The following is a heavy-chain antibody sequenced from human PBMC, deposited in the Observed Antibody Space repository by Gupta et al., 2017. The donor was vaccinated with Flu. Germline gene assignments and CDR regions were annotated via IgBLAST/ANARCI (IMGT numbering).Heavy chain of an antibody. V-gene: IGHV3-74*01. J-gene: IGHJ2*01. CDR1: GFPFSTYW. D-gene: IGHD7-27*01. CDR2: LNTVGRST. Sequence: EVQLVESGGGSVQPGGSLTLSCEVSGFPFSTYWMHWVRQAPGKGLVWVSRLNTVGRSTTDADSVKGRFTISRDNAKNMLYLEMNSLRAEDKGVYYCAREAPETGEWWFNLWGRGTLVTVSS. CDR3: AREAPETGEWWFNL.